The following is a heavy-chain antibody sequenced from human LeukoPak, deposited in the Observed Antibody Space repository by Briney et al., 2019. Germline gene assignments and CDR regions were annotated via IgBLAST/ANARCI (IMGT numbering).Heavy chain of an antibody. CDR2: FYSGGST. V-gene: IGHV3-66*01. J-gene: IGHJ4*02. CDR1: GFTVSDNY. Sequence: GGSLRLSCAASGFTVSDNYMSWVRQAPGKGLEWVSVFYSGGSTRYADSVKGRFTISRDNSKNTLYLQLNSLRAEDTAVYYCARDRSGGYSSGWYGGSFDYWGQGTLVTVSS. D-gene: IGHD6-19*01. CDR3: ARDRSGGYSSGWYGGSFDY.